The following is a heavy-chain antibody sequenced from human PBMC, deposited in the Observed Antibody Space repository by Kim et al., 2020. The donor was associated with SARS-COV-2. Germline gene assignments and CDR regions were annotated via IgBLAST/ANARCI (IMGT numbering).Heavy chain of an antibody. Sequence: GGSLRLSCAASGFTFSSYGMHWVRQAPGKGLEWVAVISYDGSNKYYADSVKGRFTIYRDNSKNTLYLQMNSLRAEDTAVYYCAKDPGPTVTADYFDYWG. CDR1: GFTFSSYG. CDR3: AKDPGPTVTADYFDY. J-gene: IGHJ4*01. V-gene: IGHV3-30*18. CDR2: ISYDGSNK. D-gene: IGHD4-17*01.